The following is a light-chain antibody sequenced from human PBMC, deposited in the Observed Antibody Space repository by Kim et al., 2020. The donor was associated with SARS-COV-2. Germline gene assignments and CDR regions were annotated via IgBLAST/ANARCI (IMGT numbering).Light chain of an antibody. Sequence: QSALTQPRSVSGSPGQSVTISCTGTSNDVGGYNYVSWYQHHPGKAPKLMICDVSKRPSGVPDRFSGSKSGNTASLTISGLQAEDEADYFCCSYAGGYTWLFGGGNQLTVL. CDR1: SNDVGGYNY. CDR2: DVS. V-gene: IGLV2-11*01. CDR3: CSYAGGYTWL. J-gene: IGLJ3*02.